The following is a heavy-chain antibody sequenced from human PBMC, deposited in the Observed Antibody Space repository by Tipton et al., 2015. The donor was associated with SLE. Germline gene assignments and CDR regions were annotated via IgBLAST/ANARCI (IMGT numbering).Heavy chain of an antibody. Sequence: TLSLTCTVSGGSINGYYWSWIRQTAGKGLEWIGHIYTSGSTNYNPSLKSRLTISVDTSKNQFSLKLSSVTAADTAVYYCATGYFDTLTGYYTVDYWGQGTLVIVSS. J-gene: IGHJ4*02. CDR2: IYTSGST. D-gene: IGHD3-9*01. CDR3: ATGYFDTLTGYYTVDY. V-gene: IGHV4-4*07. CDR1: GGSINGYY.